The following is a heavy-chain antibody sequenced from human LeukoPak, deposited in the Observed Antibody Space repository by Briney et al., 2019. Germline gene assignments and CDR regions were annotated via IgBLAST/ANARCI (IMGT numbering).Heavy chain of an antibody. D-gene: IGHD6-19*01. V-gene: IGHV3-7*01. CDR3: SRWGSQLADEAFDI. CDR2: IRQDGSEK. CDR1: GFTFSRYW. J-gene: IGHJ3*02. Sequence: GGSLRLSCAASGFTFSRYWMSWVRQAPGKGLEWVANIRQDGSEKHYLDSVKGRITISRDNAKNSLYVQMNSLRAEDTAVYDRSRWGSQLADEAFDIWGPGTKVTVSS.